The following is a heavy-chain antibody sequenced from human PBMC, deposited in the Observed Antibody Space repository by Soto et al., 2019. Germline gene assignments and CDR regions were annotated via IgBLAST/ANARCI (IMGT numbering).Heavy chain of an antibody. CDR1: GYTFTSYG. CDR3: ARMPIQLDCSGGSCDYYYYMDV. J-gene: IGHJ6*03. V-gene: IGHV1-18*01. D-gene: IGHD2-15*01. Sequence: ASVKVSCKASGYTFTSYGISWVRQAPGQGLEWMGWISAYNGNTNYAQKLQGRVTMTTDTSTSTAYMELRSLRSDDTAVYYCARMPIQLDCSGGSCDYYYYMDVWGKGTTVTVSS. CDR2: ISAYNGNT.